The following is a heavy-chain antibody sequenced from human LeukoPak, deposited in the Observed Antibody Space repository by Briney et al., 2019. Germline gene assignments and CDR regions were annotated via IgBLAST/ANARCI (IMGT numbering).Heavy chain of an antibody. CDR2: LHSDGSST. V-gene: IGHV3-74*01. Sequence: GGSLRVSCAASGFTFSTYWMHWVRQAPGKGLVWVSRLHSDGSSTVYADSVKGRFTISRDNAKDSLYLQMNSLRAEDTAVYYCARDLLYYCSGGSCPPSTWGQGTLSPSPQ. CDR3: ARDLLYYCSGGSCPPST. CDR1: GFTFSTYW. D-gene: IGHD2-15*01. J-gene: IGHJ5*02.